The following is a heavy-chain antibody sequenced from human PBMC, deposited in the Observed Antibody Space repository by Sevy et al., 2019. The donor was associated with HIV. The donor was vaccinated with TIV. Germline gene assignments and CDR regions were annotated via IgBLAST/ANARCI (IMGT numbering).Heavy chain of an antibody. CDR1: GGIFRSNA. J-gene: IGHJ4*01. CDR3: ARDKNYYISGSFDY. Sequence: ASVKVSCKASGGIFRSNAISWVRQAPGQGLEWMGGIIADFGTTHYAQKFQGRVTITADESRSTAYMELSSLKSEDTAVYYCARDKNYYISGSFDYWGQGSQVTVSS. CDR2: IIADFGTT. V-gene: IGHV1-69*13. D-gene: IGHD3-10*01.